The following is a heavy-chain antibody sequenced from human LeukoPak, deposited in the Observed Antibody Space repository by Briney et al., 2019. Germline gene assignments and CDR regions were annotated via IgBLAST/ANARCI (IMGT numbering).Heavy chain of an antibody. D-gene: IGHD2-2*01. CDR3: ARFTPRLTREKFDY. J-gene: IGHJ4*02. CDR2: INPNSGGT. CDR1: GYTFTGYY. V-gene: IGHV1-2*02. Sequence: ASVKVSCKASGYTFTGYYMHWVRQAPGRGLEWMGWINPNSGGTNYAQKFQGRVTMTRDTSISTAYMELSRLRSDDTAVYYCARFTPRLTREKFDYWGQGTLVTVSS.